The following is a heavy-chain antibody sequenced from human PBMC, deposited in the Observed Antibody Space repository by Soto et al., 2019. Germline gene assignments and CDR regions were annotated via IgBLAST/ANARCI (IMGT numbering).Heavy chain of an antibody. CDR3: AARSSITGYFDI. V-gene: IGHV3-23*05. D-gene: IGHD1-20*01. Sequence: EVQLLESGGGLVQPGGSLRLSCEASGFAFSDYAMSWVRQTPEKGLEWVSAIDKRSAYRDYADSVKGRFIISRDDSKNTVYLQINSLRSDDTTVFYCAARSSITGYFDIWCRGTLVTVSS. CDR2: IDKRSAYR. CDR1: GFAFSDYA. J-gene: IGHJ2*01.